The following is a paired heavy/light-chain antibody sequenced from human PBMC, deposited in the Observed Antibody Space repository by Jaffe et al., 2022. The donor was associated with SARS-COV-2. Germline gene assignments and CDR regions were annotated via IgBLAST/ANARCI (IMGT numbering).Heavy chain of an antibody. V-gene: IGHV4-39*01. CDR3: ARRIWGGGLNWLDP. CDR2: INYSGST. CDR1: GGSISRTPHY. J-gene: IGHJ5*02. D-gene: IGHD6-25*01. Sequence: QLHLRESGPGLVKPLETLSLTCSVSGGSISRTPHYWGWIRQPPGKGLDWIGSINYSGSTYYNSSLKSRVTMSVDTSKNQFSLRLSSVTAADTAVYYCARRIWGGGLNWLDPWGQGTLVTVSS.
Light chain of an antibody. CDR1: SSNIANNY. CDR3: GTWDNGLSGEV. J-gene: IGLJ3*02. Sequence: QSVLTQPPSVSAAPGQKVTISCSGSSSNIANNYVAWYQQLPGTAPKLLIYKNNERPSGIPDRFSGSKSGTSATLGITGLQTGDEADYYCGTWDNGLSGEVFGGGTKLTVL. CDR2: KNN. V-gene: IGLV1-51*02.